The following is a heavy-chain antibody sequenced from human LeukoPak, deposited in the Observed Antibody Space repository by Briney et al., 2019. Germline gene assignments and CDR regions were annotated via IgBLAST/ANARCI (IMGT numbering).Heavy chain of an antibody. Sequence: GGSLRLSCAASGFTFSSYEMNWVRQAPGKGLGWVSYISSSGSTIYYADSVKGRFTISRDSSKNTLYLQMNSLRAGDAAVYYCAKAPVTACSGAYCYPFDYWSQGTLVTVSS. CDR1: GFTFSSYE. D-gene: IGHD2-15*01. CDR3: AKAPVTACSGAYCYPFDY. J-gene: IGHJ4*02. CDR2: ISSSGSTI. V-gene: IGHV3-48*03.